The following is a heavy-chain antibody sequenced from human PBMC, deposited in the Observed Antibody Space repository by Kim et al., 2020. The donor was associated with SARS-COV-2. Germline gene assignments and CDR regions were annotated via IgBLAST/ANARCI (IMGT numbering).Heavy chain of an antibody. CDR2: ISGSGGST. J-gene: IGHJ3*02. CDR1: GFTFSSYA. Sequence: GGSLRLSCAASGFTFSSYAMSWVRQAPGKGLEWVSAISGSGGSTYYADSVKGRFTISRDNSQNTLYLQMNSLRGEDTAVYYCAKPPERGSYDGAVDIWGQGTMVTGSS. V-gene: IGHV3-23*01. CDR3: AKPPERGSYDGAVDI. D-gene: IGHD1-26*01.